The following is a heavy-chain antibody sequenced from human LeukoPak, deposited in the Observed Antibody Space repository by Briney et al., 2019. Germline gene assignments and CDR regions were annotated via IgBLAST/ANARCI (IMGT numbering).Heavy chain of an antibody. CDR1: GFTFSSYA. Sequence: GGSLRLSCAASGFTFSSYAMHWVRQAPGKGLEGVAVISYDGSNKYYADSVKGRFTVSRDNSKNTLYLQMNSLRAEDTAVYYCARAPGAPLRYFDWLALDYWGQGTLVTVSS. V-gene: IGHV3-30-3*01. D-gene: IGHD3-9*01. CDR2: ISYDGSNK. CDR3: ARAPGAPLRYFDWLALDY. J-gene: IGHJ4*02.